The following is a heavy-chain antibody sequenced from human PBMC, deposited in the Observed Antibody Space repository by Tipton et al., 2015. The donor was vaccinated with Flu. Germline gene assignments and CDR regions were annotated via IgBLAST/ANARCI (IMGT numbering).Heavy chain of an antibody. V-gene: IGHV1-18*01. Sequence: QVQLVQSGAEVKKSGASVKVSCQASGYTFRMYVISWVRQALGQGLEWMGLISAYDGNTFYAQNVQGRVAMTIDTSTATAYMEVKNLRSDDTATYYCATSRGLTVFGGHGMDVWGQGTTVTVSS. J-gene: IGHJ6*02. CDR2: ISAYDGNT. CDR1: GYTFRMYV. CDR3: ATSRGLTVFGGHGMDV. D-gene: IGHD3-3*01.